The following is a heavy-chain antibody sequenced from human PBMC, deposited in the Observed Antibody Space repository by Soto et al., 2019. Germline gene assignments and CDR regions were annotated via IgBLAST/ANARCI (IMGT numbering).Heavy chain of an antibody. J-gene: IGHJ4*02. V-gene: IGHV3-23*01. D-gene: IGHD2-2*01. CDR3: AKVLGYCSTTTCNYFDS. CDR2: VSGGGVST. Sequence: EVQLLESGGGLVQPGESLRLSCAASKFTFSAYAMNWVRQAPGKGLEWVLAVSGGGVSTYYADSVKGRFTISRDNSKNTLYLQMDSLRAEDTAVYYCAKVLGYCSTTTCNYFDSWGQGTLVTVSS. CDR1: KFTFSAYA.